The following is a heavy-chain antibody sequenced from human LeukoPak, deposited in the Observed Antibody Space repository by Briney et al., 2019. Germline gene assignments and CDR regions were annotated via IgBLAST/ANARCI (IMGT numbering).Heavy chain of an antibody. CDR1: GYTFTSYN. J-gene: IGHJ4*02. D-gene: IGHD3-22*01. CDR2: ISVYNGNT. V-gene: IGHV1-18*04. CDR3: ARVYNYYDTSGYYLGNYFDH. Sequence: ASVKVSCKSSGYTFTSYNIHWLRPAPGQGLEWMGWISVYNGNTNNAQKLQGRVTMTTDTSTSTAYMELRSLRSDDTAVYYCARVYNYYDTSGYYLGNYFDHWGRGTLVTVSS.